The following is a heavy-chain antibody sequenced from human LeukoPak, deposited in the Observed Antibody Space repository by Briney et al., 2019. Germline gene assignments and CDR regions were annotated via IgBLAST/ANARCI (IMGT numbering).Heavy chain of an antibody. CDR2: ISSSGRTT. J-gene: IGHJ4*02. V-gene: IGHV3-48*03. D-gene: IGHD4-23*01. CDR1: GFSFSSYE. CDR3: ARPYGGYPYYYFDY. Sequence: HPGGSLRLSCAASGFSFSSYEMNWVRQAPGKGLQWLSYISSSGRTTYYADSVKGRFTISRDNAKNSLYLQMNSLRAEDTAVYYCARPYGGYPYYYFDYWGQGTLVTVSS.